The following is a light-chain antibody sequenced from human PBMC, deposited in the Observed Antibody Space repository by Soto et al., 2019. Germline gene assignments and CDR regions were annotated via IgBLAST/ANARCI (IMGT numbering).Light chain of an antibody. J-gene: IGKJ4*01. CDR1: QSVSSN. CDR2: GAS. V-gene: IGKV3-15*01. Sequence: EIVMTQSPATLSVSPGERATLSCRASQSVSSNLAWYQQKPGQAPRLLIYGASTRATGIPARFSGSGSGTEFTLTISSLQSEDFAVYYYQQYNNWPPAFGGGTKVAIK. CDR3: QQYNNWPPA.